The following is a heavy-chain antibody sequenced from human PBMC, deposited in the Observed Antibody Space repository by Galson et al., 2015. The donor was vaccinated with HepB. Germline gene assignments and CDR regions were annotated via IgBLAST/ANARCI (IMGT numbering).Heavy chain of an antibody. CDR1: GFSLSTSGVG. Sequence: PALVKPTQTLTLTCTFSGFSLSTSGVGVGWIRQPPGKALEWLALIYWDDDKRYSPSLKSRLTITKETSKNQVVLTITNMDPVDTATYYCARTDCSGGSCYSEILDYWGQGTLVSVSS. CDR3: ARTDCSGGSCYSEILDY. J-gene: IGHJ4*02. D-gene: IGHD2-15*01. V-gene: IGHV2-5*02. CDR2: IYWDDDK.